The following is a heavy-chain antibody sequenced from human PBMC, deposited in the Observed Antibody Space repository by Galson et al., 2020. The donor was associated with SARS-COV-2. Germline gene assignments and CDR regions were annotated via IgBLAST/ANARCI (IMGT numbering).Heavy chain of an antibody. V-gene: IGHV3-30-3*01. CDR1: GFTFSSYA. J-gene: IGHJ4*02. CDR2: ISYDGSNK. CDR3: ARDYYDSSGYYYGFVGN. D-gene: IGHD3-22*01. Sequence: TGGSLRLSCAASGFTFSSYAMHWVRQAPGKGLEWVAVISYDGSNKYYADSVKGRFTISRDNSKNTLYLQMNSLRAEDTAVYYCARDYYDSSGYYYGFVGNWGQETLVTVSS.